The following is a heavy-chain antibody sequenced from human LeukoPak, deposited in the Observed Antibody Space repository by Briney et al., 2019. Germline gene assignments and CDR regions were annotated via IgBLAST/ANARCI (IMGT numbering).Heavy chain of an antibody. CDR1: GGTFSGYY. V-gene: IGHV4-34*01. J-gene: IGHJ2*01. CDR3: ARGRGGIARKYDSSTTRYFDL. Sequence: PSETLSLTCAVYGGTFSGYYMSWIRQPPGKGLEWIGEINHSGSTNYNPSLKRRVTISVDTSKNQFSLKLSSVTAADTAVYYCARGRGGIARKYDSSTTRYFDLWGRGTLVTVSS. CDR2: INHSGST. D-gene: IGHD3-22*01.